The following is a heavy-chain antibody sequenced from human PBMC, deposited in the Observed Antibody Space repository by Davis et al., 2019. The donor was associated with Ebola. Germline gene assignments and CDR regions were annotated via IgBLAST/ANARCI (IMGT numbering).Heavy chain of an antibody. D-gene: IGHD3-22*01. Sequence: AASVKVSCKASGYTFTSYDINWVRQATGQGLEWMGWMNPNSGNTGYAQKFQGRVTMTRNTSISTAYMELSSLRSEDTAVYYCARDEGYYYDSTRWFDPWGQGTLVTVSS. CDR3: ARDEGYYYDSTRWFDP. J-gene: IGHJ5*02. CDR2: MNPNSGNT. CDR1: GYTFTSYD. V-gene: IGHV1-8*01.